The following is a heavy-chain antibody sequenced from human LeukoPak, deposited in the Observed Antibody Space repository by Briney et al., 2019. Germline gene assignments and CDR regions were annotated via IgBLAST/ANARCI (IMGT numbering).Heavy chain of an antibody. CDR2: ISSSGSTI. D-gene: IGHD3-9*01. CDR1: GFTFSDYY. Sequence: GGSLRLSCAASGFTFSDYYMSWIRQAPGKGLEWVSYISSSGSTIYYADSVKGRFTISRDNAKNSLYLQMNSLRAEDTAVYYCAKEVRYFDWFLQSMGFDYWGQGTLVTVSS. V-gene: IGHV3-11*01. CDR3: AKEVRYFDWFLQSMGFDY. J-gene: IGHJ4*02.